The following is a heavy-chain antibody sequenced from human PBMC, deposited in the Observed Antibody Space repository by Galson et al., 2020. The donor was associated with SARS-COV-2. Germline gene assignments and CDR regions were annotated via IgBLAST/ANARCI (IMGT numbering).Heavy chain of an antibody. CDR2: IYANGGT. D-gene: IGHD3-3*01. J-gene: IGHJ4*02. Sequence: SETLSLPCTVSGGSISSGSYYWSWIRQPAGKGLSWIGRIYANGGTNYNPSLKSRGSISVDTSKTQFSLNLESVTAADTAVYYCERESRLDLYLDDWGQGAMVTVSS. V-gene: IGHV4-61*02. CDR1: GGSISSGSYY. CDR3: ERESRLDLYLDD.